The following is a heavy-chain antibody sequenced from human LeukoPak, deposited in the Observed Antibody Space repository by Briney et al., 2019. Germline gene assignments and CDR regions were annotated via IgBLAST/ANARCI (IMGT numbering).Heavy chain of an antibody. D-gene: IGHD3-10*01. CDR2: IIPILGIA. J-gene: IGHJ4*02. V-gene: IGHV1-69*04. CDR3: ARERFGELLRDY. Sequence: SVKVSCKASGGTFSSYAISWVRQAPGQGLEWMGRIIPILGIANYAQKFQGRVTITADKSTSTAYMELSSLRSEDTAVYYCARERFGELLRDYWGQGTLVTVSS. CDR1: GGTFSSYA.